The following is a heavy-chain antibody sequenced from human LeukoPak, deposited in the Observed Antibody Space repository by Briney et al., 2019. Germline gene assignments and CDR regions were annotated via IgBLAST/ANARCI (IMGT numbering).Heavy chain of an antibody. D-gene: IGHD3-10*01. CDR2: MNPNSGNT. Sequence: ASVKVSCKASGYTFTSYDINWVRQATGQGLEWMGWMNPNSGNTGYAQEFQGRVTMTRNTSISTAYMELSSLRSEDTAVYYCARVRGYAGTEVDYWGQGTLVTVSS. CDR1: GYTFTSYD. V-gene: IGHV1-8*01. J-gene: IGHJ4*02. CDR3: ARVRGYAGTEVDY.